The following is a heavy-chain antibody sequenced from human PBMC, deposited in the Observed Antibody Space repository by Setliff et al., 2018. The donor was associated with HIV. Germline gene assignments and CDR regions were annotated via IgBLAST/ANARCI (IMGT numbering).Heavy chain of an antibody. D-gene: IGHD6-19*01. Sequence: ASVKVSCKASGYSFTNYYIHWVRQAPGQGLEWMGVINTSGGSAGYAEKFRGRVTMTRDTSTNTVYMDLRNLRSEDTAVYYCARNQGDASGWYAGDYWGHGTLVTVSS. CDR2: INTSGGSA. J-gene: IGHJ4*01. CDR1: GYSFTNYY. V-gene: IGHV1-46*01. CDR3: ARNQGDASGWYAGDY.